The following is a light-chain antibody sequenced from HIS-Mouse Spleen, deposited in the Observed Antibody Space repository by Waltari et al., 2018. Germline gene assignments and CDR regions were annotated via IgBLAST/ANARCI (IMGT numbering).Light chain of an antibody. CDR3: AAWDDSLSGPV. V-gene: IGLV1-47*01. Sequence: QSVLTQPPSASGTPGQRVTISCSGSSPNIGSNYVSWYQQLPGTAPKLLTYRNNQRPSGVPDRFSGSKSGTSASLAISGLRSEDEADYYCAAWDDSLSGPVFGGGTKLTVL. CDR2: RNN. CDR1: SPNIGSNY. J-gene: IGLJ3*02.